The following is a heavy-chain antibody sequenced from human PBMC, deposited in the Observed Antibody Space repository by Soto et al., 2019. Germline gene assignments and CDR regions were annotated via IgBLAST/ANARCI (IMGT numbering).Heavy chain of an antibody. V-gene: IGHV1-2*04. CDR3: AKGYDFWSGYYDY. CDR2: INPNSGAT. CDR1: GYTFTGYY. J-gene: IGHJ4*02. D-gene: IGHD3-3*01. Sequence: GASVKVSCKASGYTFTGYYMHWVRQAPGQGLEWMGWINPNSGATNYAQKFQGWVTMTRDTSISTAYMELSRLRSDDTAVYYCAKGYDFWSGYYDYWGQGTLVTVSS.